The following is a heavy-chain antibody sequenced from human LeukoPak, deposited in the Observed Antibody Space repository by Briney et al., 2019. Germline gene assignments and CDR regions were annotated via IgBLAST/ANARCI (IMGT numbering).Heavy chain of an antibody. CDR3: AEWGLHSYGYGRFDY. CDR1: GFTFSSYA. CDR2: ISGSGGST. V-gene: IGHV3-23*01. D-gene: IGHD5-18*01. J-gene: IGHJ4*02. Sequence: GGSLRLSCAASGFTFSSYAMSWVRQAPGKGLEWVSAISGSGGSTYYADSVKGRFTISRDNSKNTLYLQMNSLRAEDTAVYYCAEWGLHSYGYGRFDYWGQGTLVTTSS.